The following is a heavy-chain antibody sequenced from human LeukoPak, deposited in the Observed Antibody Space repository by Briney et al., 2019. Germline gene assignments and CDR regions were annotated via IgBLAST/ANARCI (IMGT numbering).Heavy chain of an antibody. Sequence: GGSLRLSCAASGFTFSSYWMSWVRQAPGKGLEWVANIKQGGSEKYYVASVKGRFTISRDNAKNSLYLQMNSLRAEDTAVYYCARVYRDGYNLVEYFDYWGQGTLVTVSS. D-gene: IGHD5-24*01. J-gene: IGHJ4*02. V-gene: IGHV3-7*01. CDR3: ARVYRDGYNLVEYFDY. CDR1: GFTFSSYW. CDR2: IKQGGSEK.